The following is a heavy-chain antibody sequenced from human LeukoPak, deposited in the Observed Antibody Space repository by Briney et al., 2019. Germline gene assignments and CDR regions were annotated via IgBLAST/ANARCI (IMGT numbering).Heavy chain of an antibody. V-gene: IGHV4-4*02. J-gene: IGHJ6*02. D-gene: IGHD1-26*01. CDR3: ARLVGATKYYYYGMDV. Sequence: SETLSLTCAVSGGSISSSNWWSWVRQPPGKGLEWIGEIYHSGSTNYNPSLKSRVTISVDKSKNQFSLKLSSVTAADTAVYYCARLVGATKYYYYGMDVWGQGTTVTVSS. CDR2: IYHSGST. CDR1: GGSISSSNW.